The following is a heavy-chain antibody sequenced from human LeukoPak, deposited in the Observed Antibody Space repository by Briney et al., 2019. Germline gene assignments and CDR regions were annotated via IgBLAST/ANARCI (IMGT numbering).Heavy chain of an antibody. CDR2: ISYDGSNK. D-gene: IGHD3-10*01. V-gene: IGHV3-30-3*01. J-gene: IGHJ4*02. CDR1: GFTFSSYA. CDR3: VRDAWFGESRA. Sequence: GGSLRLSCAASGFTFSSYAMHWVRQAPGKGLEWVAVISYDGSNKYYADSVKGRFTISRDNAKNSAYLQMNSLRVEDTAMYYCVRDAWFGESRAGGQGTLVTVS.